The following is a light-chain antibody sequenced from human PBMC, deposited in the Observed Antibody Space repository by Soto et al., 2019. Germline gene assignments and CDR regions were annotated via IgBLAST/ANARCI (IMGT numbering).Light chain of an antibody. V-gene: IGLV2-8*01. CDR1: SSDVGGSHF. CDR2: DVN. J-gene: IGLJ1*01. CDR3: SSHAGSDNPFV. Sequence: QSALTQPPSASGSPGQSVTISCTGTSSDVGGSHFVSWYQHHPGKAPKVLMFDVNKRPSGVPDRVSGSKSGNTASLTVSGLQAEDEADYYCSSHAGSDNPFVFGDGTKLTVL.